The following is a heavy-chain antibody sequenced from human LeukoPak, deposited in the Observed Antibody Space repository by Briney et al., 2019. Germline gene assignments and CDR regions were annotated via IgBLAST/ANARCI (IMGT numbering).Heavy chain of an antibody. Sequence: GGSLRLSWAASGFTFSNAWMSWVRQAPGKWLEWVGRIKSKTDGGTTDYAAPVKGRFTISRDDSKNTLYLQMNRVKTEDTAVSCSTTVRGVSDYWGQGTLVTVSS. CDR2: IKSKTDGGTT. CDR1: GFTFSNAW. J-gene: IGHJ4*02. CDR3: TTVRGVSDY. D-gene: IGHD3-10*01. V-gene: IGHV3-15*01.